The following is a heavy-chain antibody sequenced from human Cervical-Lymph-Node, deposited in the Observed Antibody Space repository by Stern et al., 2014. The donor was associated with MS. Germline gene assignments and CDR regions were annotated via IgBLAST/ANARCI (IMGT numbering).Heavy chain of an antibody. J-gene: IGHJ6*02. V-gene: IGHV1-18*01. CDR2: ICADNGDT. D-gene: IGHD3-3*01. CDR3: ARDSLIRTFGVEEGMDV. CDR1: GYFFTSYG. Sequence: VQLVESGAEVKKPGASVKVSCKASGYFFTSYGISWVRQAPGQGLEWMGWICADNGDTNYAQNVQGRVTMTTDTSTNTAYMELSSLRSDDTALYYCARDSLIRTFGVEEGMDVWGQGTTVTVSS.